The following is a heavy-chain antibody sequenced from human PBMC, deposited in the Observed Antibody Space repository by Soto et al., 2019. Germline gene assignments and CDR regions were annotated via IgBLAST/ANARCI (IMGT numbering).Heavy chain of an antibody. CDR2: IVVGSGNT. J-gene: IGHJ6*02. CDR1: GFTFTSSA. D-gene: IGHD3-3*01. CDR3: AAESPVLRFLEGAYYNYYGMDV. Sequence: SVKVSCKASGFTFTSSAVQWVRQARGQRLEWIGWIVVGSGNTSYAQKFQERVTIARDMSTSAAYMELSSLRSEDTAVYYCAAESPVLRFLEGAYYNYYGMDVWGQGTTVTVSS. V-gene: IGHV1-58*01.